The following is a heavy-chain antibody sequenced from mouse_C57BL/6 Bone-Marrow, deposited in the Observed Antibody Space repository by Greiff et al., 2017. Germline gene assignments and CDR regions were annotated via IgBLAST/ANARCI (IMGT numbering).Heavy chain of an antibody. J-gene: IGHJ2*01. V-gene: IGHV5-16*01. CDR1: GFTFSDYY. D-gene: IGHD1-1*01. CDR2: INYDGSST. Sequence: DVKLVESEGGLVQPGSSMKLSCTASGFTFSDYYMAWVRQVPEKGLEWVANINYDGSSTYYLDSLKSRFIISRDNAKNILYLQMSSLKSEDTATYYCARDPHYYGYYYFDYWGQGTTLTVSS. CDR3: ARDPHYYGYYYFDY.